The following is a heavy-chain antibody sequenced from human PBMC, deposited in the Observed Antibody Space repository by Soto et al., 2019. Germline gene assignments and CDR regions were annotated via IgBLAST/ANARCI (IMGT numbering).Heavy chain of an antibody. CDR2: IGGSGGTT. D-gene: IGHD5-12*01. CDR1: GFTFSSYG. V-gene: IGHV3-23*01. CDR3: ARNRGYDYYDSTGTDW. J-gene: IGHJ4*02. Sequence: WGSLLLXCAASGFTFSSYGMTWACRGPWKGLEWGSAIGGSGGTTYYADSVKGRITISSDNSRHTLYLQMNSLSAGDTAVYYCARNRGYDYYDSTGTDWWGQGTMVNVSS.